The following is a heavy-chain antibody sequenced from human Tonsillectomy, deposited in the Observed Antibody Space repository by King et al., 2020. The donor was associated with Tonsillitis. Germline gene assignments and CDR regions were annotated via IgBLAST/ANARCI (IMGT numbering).Heavy chain of an antibody. Sequence: SWNRQAPGKGLEWVSYISSSGSTIYYADSVKGRFTISRDNAKNSLYLQMNSLRAEDTAVYYCARGVYDFWSGYSDLGQGTLVTVS. CDR2: ISSSGSTI. D-gene: IGHD3-3*01. V-gene: IGHV3-11*01. J-gene: IGHJ4*02. CDR3: ARGVYDFWSGYSD.